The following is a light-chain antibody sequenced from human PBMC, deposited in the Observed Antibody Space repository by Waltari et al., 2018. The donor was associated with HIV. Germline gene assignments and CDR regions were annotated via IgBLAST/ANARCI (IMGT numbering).Light chain of an antibody. Sequence: QSALTQPASVSGSPGQSVTIPCTGTSSHFRLYNFVSWYQQYPGNVPKVIIYDVTSRPSGVPHRFSGSRSGNTASLTISGLQVDDEAVYYCSTHTTNDTLEFGGGTKLTVL. CDR3: STHTTNDTLE. V-gene: IGLV2-14*03. CDR2: DVT. CDR1: SSHFRLYNF. J-gene: IGLJ2*01.